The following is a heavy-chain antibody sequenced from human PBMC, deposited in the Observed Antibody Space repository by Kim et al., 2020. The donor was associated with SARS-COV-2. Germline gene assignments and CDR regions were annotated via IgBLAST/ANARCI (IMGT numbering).Heavy chain of an antibody. V-gene: IGHV3-30*04. Sequence: GGSLRLSCAASGFTFSSYAMHWVRQAPGKGLEWVAVISYDGSNKYYADSVKGRFTISRDNSKNTLYLQMNSLRAEDTAVYYCARDPWELLGSGAFDIWGQGTMVTVSS. CDR2: ISYDGSNK. CDR1: GFTFSSYA. J-gene: IGHJ3*02. CDR3: ARDPWELLGSGAFDI. D-gene: IGHD1-26*01.